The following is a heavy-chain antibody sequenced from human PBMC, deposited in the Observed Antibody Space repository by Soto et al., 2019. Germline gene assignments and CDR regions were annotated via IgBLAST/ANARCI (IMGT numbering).Heavy chain of an antibody. CDR2: ISYDGSNK. CDR3: AKLTYYDILTGYPVPVENYFDY. CDR1: GFTFSSYG. J-gene: IGHJ4*02. Sequence: GGSLRLSCAASGFTFSSYGMHWVRQAPGKGLEWVAVISYDGSNKYYADSVKGRFTISRDNSKNTLYLQMNSLRAEDTAVYYCAKLTYYDILTGYPVPVENYFDYWGQGTLVTVSS. V-gene: IGHV3-30*18. D-gene: IGHD3-9*01.